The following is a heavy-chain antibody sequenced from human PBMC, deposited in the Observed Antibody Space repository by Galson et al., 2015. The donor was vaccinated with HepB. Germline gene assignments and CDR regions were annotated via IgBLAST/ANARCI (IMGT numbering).Heavy chain of an antibody. Sequence: SLRLSCAASGFTFSSYSMNWVRQAPGKGLEWVSSISSSSSYIYYADSVKGRFTISRDNAKNSLYLQMNSLRAEDTAVYYCARDTAYWDSGYERVFDYWGQGTLVTVSS. CDR3: ARDTAYWDSGYERVFDY. CDR1: GFTFSSYS. CDR2: ISSSSSYI. D-gene: IGHD5-12*01. V-gene: IGHV3-21*01. J-gene: IGHJ4*02.